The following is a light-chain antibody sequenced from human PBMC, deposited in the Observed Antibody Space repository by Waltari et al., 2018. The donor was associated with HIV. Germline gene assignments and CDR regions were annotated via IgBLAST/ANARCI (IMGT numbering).Light chain of an antibody. Sequence: QSALTQPASVSGPPGQSITIPCTGTSNDVGGYNYAPWYQHHPGKAPKLMIYEVSDRPSGVSSRFSGSKSGNTASLTISGLQAEDEADYYCSSYTSSATLVFGGGTKLTV. V-gene: IGLV2-14*01. CDR3: SSYTSSATLV. CDR1: SNDVGGYNY. J-gene: IGLJ2*01. CDR2: EVS.